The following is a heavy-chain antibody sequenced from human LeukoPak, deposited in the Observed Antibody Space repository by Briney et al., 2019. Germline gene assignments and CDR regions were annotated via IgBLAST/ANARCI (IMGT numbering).Heavy chain of an antibody. CDR1: GGSFSGYY. CDR3: ARDTGCSGGSCNAPGY. V-gene: IGHV4-34*01. CDR2: INHSGST. D-gene: IGHD2-15*01. Sequence: PSETLSLTCAVYGGSFSGYYWSWIRQPPGKGLEWTGEINHSGSTNYNPSLKSRVTISVDTSKNQFSLKPSSVTAADTAVYYCARDTGCSGGSCNAPGYWGQGTLVTVSS. J-gene: IGHJ4*02.